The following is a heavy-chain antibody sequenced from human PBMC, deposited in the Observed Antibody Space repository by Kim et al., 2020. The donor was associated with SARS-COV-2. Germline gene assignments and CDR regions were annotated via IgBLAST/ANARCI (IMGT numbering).Heavy chain of an antibody. CDR3: AKTSIAAPGRWFDP. CDR2: ISGSGGTT. D-gene: IGHD6-13*01. J-gene: IGHJ5*02. CDR1: GFTFSTYA. Sequence: GGSLRLSCPASGFTFSTYAMTWVRQAPGKGLEWVSGISGSGGTTDYADSVKGRFTISRDNSKNTLSLQMNSLRAEDTAVYYCAKTSIAAPGRWFDPWGQGTLVTVSS. V-gene: IGHV3-23*01.